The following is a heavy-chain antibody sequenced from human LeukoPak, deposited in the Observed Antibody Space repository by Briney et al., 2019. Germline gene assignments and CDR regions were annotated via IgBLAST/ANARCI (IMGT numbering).Heavy chain of an antibody. J-gene: IGHJ4*02. Sequence: KPSETLSLTCTVSGGSISSNYWSWIRQPPGKGLEWIGHIYYSGNTNYNPSLKSRVTISVDTSKNQFSLKLNSVTAADTAVYYCARGIGQWLAFDYWGQGTPVTVSS. D-gene: IGHD6-19*01. CDR1: GGSISSNY. CDR2: IYYSGNT. V-gene: IGHV4-59*01. CDR3: ARGIGQWLAFDY.